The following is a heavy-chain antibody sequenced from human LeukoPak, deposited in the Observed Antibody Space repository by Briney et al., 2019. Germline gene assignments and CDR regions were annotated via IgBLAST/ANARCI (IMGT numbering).Heavy chain of an antibody. J-gene: IGHJ4*02. Sequence: SETLSLTCTVSGGSISSSSYYWGWIRQPPGKGLEWIGSIYYSGSTYYNPSLKSRVTISVDTSKNQFSLKLSSVTAADTAVYYCARGVYYDSSGYYFPSFDYWGQGTLVTVSS. CDR3: ARGVYYDSSGYYFPSFDY. V-gene: IGHV4-39*07. CDR2: IYYSGST. D-gene: IGHD3-22*01. CDR1: GGSISSSSYY.